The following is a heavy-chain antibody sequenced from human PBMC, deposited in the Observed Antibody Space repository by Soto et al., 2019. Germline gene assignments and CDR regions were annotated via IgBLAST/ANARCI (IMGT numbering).Heavy chain of an antibody. CDR3: AKIPGYDYIWGSYRFGAFDI. J-gene: IGHJ3*02. D-gene: IGHD3-16*02. CDR1: GFTFSSYA. CDR2: ISGGGGST. V-gene: IGHV3-23*01. Sequence: EVQLLESGGGLVQPGGSLRLSCAASGFTFSSYAMSWVRQAPGKGLEWVSAISGGGGSTYYADSVKGRFTISRDNSKNTLYLQMNSLRAEDTAVYYCAKIPGYDYIWGSYRFGAFDIWGQGTMVTVSS.